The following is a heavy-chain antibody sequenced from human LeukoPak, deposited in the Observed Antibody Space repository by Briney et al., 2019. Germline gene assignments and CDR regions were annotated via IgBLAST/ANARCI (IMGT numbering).Heavy chain of an antibody. V-gene: IGHV3-48*03. Sequence: GGSLRLSSAASGFTFSSYEMNWVRQAPGKGLEWVSYISSSGSTIYYADSVKGRFTISRDNAKNSLYLQMNSLRAEDTAVYYCARAPHDITMIVVADIYFDYWGQGTLVTVSS. CDR3: ARAPHDITMIVVADIYFDY. CDR1: GFTFSSYE. CDR2: ISSSGSTI. D-gene: IGHD3-22*01. J-gene: IGHJ4*02.